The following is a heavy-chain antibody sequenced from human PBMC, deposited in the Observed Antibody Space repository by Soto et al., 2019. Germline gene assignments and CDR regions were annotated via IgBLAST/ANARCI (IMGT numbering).Heavy chain of an antibody. CDR1: GFTFSSYA. D-gene: IGHD2-15*01. CDR2: ISGSGGST. Sequence: GGSLRLSCAAPGFTFSSYAMSWVRQAPGKGLEWVSAISGSGGSTYYADSVKGRFTISRDNSKNTLYLQMNSLRAEDTAVYYCAKLGYCSGGSCYYSRGGAFDIWGQGTMVTVSS. J-gene: IGHJ3*02. V-gene: IGHV3-23*01. CDR3: AKLGYCSGGSCYYSRGGAFDI.